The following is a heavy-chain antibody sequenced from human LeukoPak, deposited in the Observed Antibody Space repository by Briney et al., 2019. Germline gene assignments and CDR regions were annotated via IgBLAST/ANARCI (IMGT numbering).Heavy chain of an antibody. V-gene: IGHV4-39*01. D-gene: IGHD2-2*01. CDR3: ARHSSPDVVPAAIRSGTDP. CDR1: GGSISSSSYY. CDR2: IYYSGST. J-gene: IGHJ5*02. Sequence: PSETLSLTCTVSGGSISSSSYYWGWIRQPPGKGLEWIGSIYYSGSTYYNPSLKSRVTISVDTSKNQFSLKLSSVTAADTAVYYCARHSSPDVVPAAIRSGTDPWGQGTLVTVSS.